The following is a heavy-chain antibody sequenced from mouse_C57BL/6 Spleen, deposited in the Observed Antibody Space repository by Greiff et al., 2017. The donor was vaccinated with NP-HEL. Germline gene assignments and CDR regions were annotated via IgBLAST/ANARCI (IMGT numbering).Heavy chain of an antibody. V-gene: IGHV1-69*01. CDR3: ARSIYEGYYGAY. Sequence: QVQLQQSGAELVMPGASVKLSCKASGYTFTSYWMHWVKQRPGQGLEWIGEIDPSDSYTNYNQKFKGKSTLTVDKSSSTAYMQLSSLTSEDSAVYYCARSIYEGYYGAYWGQGTRVTVAA. D-gene: IGHD2-3*01. J-gene: IGHJ3*01. CDR2: IDPSDSYT. CDR1: GYTFTSYW.